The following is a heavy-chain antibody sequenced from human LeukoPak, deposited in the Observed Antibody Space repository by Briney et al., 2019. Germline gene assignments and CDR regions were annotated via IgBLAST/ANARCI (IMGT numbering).Heavy chain of an antibody. V-gene: IGHV3-48*01. CDR1: GFTFSSYS. CDR3: ARDLGPGDYVNPVDY. Sequence: GGSLRLSCAASGFTFSSYSMNWVRQAPGKGLEWVSYISSSSTIYYADSVKGRFTISRDNAKNSLYLQMNSLRAEDTAVYYCARDLGPGDYVNPVDYWGQGTLVTVSS. J-gene: IGHJ4*02. D-gene: IGHD4-17*01. CDR2: ISSSSTI.